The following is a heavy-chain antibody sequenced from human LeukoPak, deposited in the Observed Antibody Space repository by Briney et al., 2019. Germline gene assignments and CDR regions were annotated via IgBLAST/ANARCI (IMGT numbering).Heavy chain of an antibody. CDR1: GFTFSNYA. Sequence: PGGSLRLSCAASGFTFSNYAMHWVRQAPGKGLEWVAVVSYDGSNKYYADSVKGRFTISRDNSKNTLYLQMNSLTVEDTAVYYCAKSAAVVYGMDVWGQGTTVTVSS. D-gene: IGHD6-19*01. J-gene: IGHJ6*02. V-gene: IGHV3-30-3*02. CDR3: AKSAAVVYGMDV. CDR2: VSYDGSNK.